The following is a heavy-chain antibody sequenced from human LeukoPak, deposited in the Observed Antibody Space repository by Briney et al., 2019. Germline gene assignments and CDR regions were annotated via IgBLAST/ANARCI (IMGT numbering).Heavy chain of an antibody. Sequence: GGSLRLSCAASGFTFRSYWMHWVRQAPGKGLVWVSRINRDGSSTNYADSVKGRFTISRDNAKNTLYLQMNSLRAEDTAVYYCVRDDSSHFDYWGQGAPVTVSS. J-gene: IGHJ4*02. D-gene: IGHD6-13*01. CDR3: VRDDSSHFDY. CDR1: GFTFRSYW. CDR2: INRDGSST. V-gene: IGHV3-74*01.